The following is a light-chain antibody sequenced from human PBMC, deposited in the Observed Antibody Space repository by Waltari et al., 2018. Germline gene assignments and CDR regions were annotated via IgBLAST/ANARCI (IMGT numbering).Light chain of an antibody. V-gene: IGLV2-14*01. CDR2: EVS. CDR1: SSDVGGYNY. Sequence: QSALTQPASASGSPGQSIPISCTGTSSDVGGYNYVSWYQQHPGKAPKLMIYEVSNRPSGVSNRFSGSKSGNTASLTISGLQAEDEADYYCSSYTSSSTWVFGGGTKLTVL. CDR3: SSYTSSSTWV. J-gene: IGLJ3*02.